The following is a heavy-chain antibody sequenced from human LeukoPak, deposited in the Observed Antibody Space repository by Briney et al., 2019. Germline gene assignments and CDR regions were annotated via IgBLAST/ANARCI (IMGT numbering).Heavy chain of an antibody. CDR3: AKGAIVAGIRTEYLQR. D-gene: IGHD6-19*01. J-gene: IGHJ1*01. Sequence: PGGSLRLSCAASGFTVTTTYMSWVRQAPGKGLEWVSGLYSAGSTYYADSVKGRFAVSRDESKNTLYLQMNSLRAEDTAVYYCAKGAIVAGIRTEYLQRWGQGTLVTVSS. V-gene: IGHV3-66*01. CDR2: LYSAGST. CDR1: GFTVTTTY.